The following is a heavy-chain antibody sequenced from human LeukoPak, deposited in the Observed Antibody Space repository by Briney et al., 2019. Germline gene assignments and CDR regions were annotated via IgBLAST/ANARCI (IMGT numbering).Heavy chain of an antibody. D-gene: IGHD2-2*03. V-gene: IGHV4-59*08. Sequence: SETLSLTCTVSGGSISSYYWTWIRQPPGKGLEWIGYIYYSGSTKYNPSLKSRVTMSVDTSKNRSSLKLSSVTAADTAVYYCARHRGYCSSTSCSYNWFDPWGQGTLVTVSS. CDR3: ARHRGYCSSTSCSYNWFDP. CDR2: IYYSGST. CDR1: GGSISSYY. J-gene: IGHJ5*02.